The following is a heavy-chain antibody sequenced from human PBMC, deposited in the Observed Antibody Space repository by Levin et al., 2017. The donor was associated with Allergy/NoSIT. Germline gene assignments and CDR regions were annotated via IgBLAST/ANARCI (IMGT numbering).Heavy chain of an antibody. V-gene: IGHV4-39*01. CDR1: GGSISSSSYY. J-gene: IGHJ4*02. Sequence: SQTLSLTCPVSGGSISSSSYYWGWIRQPPGKGLEWIGSIYYSGSTYYNPSLKSRVTISVDTSKNQFSLKLSSVTAADTAVYYCARLNDDYWGQGTLVTVSS. D-gene: IGHD1-1*01. CDR3: ARLNDDY. CDR2: IYYSGST.